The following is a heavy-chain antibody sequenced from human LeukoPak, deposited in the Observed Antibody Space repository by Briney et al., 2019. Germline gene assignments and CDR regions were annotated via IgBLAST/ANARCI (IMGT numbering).Heavy chain of an antibody. V-gene: IGHV3-23*01. CDR1: GFTFSSYA. D-gene: IGHD6-19*01. CDR3: ATRGYTSGWYSFGY. CDR2: ISGSGSST. J-gene: IGHJ4*02. Sequence: GGSLRLSCAVSGFTFSSYAMSWVRQAPGKGLEWVSTISGSGSSTSYADSVKGRFTISRDNSKNTLYLQMNSLRAEATALYYCATRGYTSGWYSFGYWGQGTLVTVSS.